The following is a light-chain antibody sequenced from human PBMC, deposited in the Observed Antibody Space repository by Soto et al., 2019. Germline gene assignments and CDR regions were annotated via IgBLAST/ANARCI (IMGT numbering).Light chain of an antibody. J-gene: IGLJ3*02. Sequence: QSVLTQPTSVSGSPGQSVTISCTGTSSDVGSYNRVSWYQQPPGTAPKLMICHVSNRPSAVPDRFSGSKSRNTASLTISWLQADEEADYYCSSYTSSGTWVFGGGTKLTVL. CDR1: SSDVGSYNR. CDR2: HVS. CDR3: SSYTSSGTWV. V-gene: IGLV2-18*02.